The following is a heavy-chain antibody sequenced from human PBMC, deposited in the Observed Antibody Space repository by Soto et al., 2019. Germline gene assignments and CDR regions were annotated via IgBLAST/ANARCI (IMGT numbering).Heavy chain of an antibody. Sequence: GGSLRLSCAASGFTFSSYGMHWVRQAPGKGLEWVAVISYDGSNKYYADSVKGRFTISRDNSKNTLYLQMNSLRAEDTAVYYCAKGRGYCTNGVCYSDYYYYGMDVWGQGTTDTVSS. J-gene: IGHJ6*02. CDR3: AKGRGYCTNGVCYSDYYYYGMDV. D-gene: IGHD2-8*01. V-gene: IGHV3-30*18. CDR2: ISYDGSNK. CDR1: GFTFSSYG.